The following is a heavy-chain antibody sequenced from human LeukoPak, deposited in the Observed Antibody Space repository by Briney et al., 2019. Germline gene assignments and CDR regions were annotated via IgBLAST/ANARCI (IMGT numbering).Heavy chain of an antibody. V-gene: IGHV4-59*08. CDR2: IYYSGST. Sequence: SETLSLTCTVSGGSISSYYWSWIRQPPGKGLEWIGYIYYSGSTNYNPSLKSRVTISVVTSKNQFSLKLSSVTAADTAVYYCARHAGYSSGWAYDAFDIWGQGTMVTVSS. J-gene: IGHJ3*02. D-gene: IGHD6-19*01. CDR1: GGSISSYY. CDR3: ARHAGYSSGWAYDAFDI.